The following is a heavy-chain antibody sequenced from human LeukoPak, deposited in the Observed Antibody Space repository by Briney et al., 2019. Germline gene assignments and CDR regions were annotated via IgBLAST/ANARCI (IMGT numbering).Heavy chain of an antibody. CDR3: AKGLKAVSVVAGAFYYYYYMDV. J-gene: IGHJ6*03. Sequence: GGSLRLSCAASGFTFNTYAMTWVRQAPGKGLEWVSAISGSGGGTYYADSVKGRFTISRDNSKNTLYLQMNSLRAKDTAVYYCAKGLKAVSVVAGAFYYYYYMDVWGKGTTVTVSS. CDR1: GFTFNTYA. D-gene: IGHD6-19*01. CDR2: ISGSGGGT. V-gene: IGHV3-23*01.